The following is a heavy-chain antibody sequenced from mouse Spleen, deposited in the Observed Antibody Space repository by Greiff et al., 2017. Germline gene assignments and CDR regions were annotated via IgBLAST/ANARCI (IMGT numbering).Heavy chain of an antibody. V-gene: IGHV5-16*01. D-gene: IGHD1-1*01. CDR3: ARDRPYYYGSSFDWYFDV. CDR2: INYDGSST. Sequence: EVKLMESEGGLVQPGSSMKLSCTASGFTFSDYYMAWVRQVPEKGLEWVANINYDGSSTYYLDSLKSRFIISRDNAKNILYLQMSSLKSEDTATYYCARDRPYYYGSSFDWYFDVWGTGTTVTVSS. J-gene: IGHJ1*03. CDR1: GFTFSDYY.